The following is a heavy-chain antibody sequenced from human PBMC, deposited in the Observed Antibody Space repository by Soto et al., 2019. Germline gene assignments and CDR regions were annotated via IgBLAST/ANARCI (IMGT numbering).Heavy chain of an antibody. V-gene: IGHV3-23*01. J-gene: IGHJ4*02. Sequence: PGGSLRLSCAAAGCTFSSLALSRVRQAPGKVLEWVSAISGSGGSTYYADSVKGRFTISRDNSKNTLYLQMNSLRAEDTAVYYCAKSSMIVVQDFDYWGQGTLVTVSS. CDR3: AKSSMIVVQDFDY. CDR2: ISGSGGST. D-gene: IGHD3-22*01. CDR1: GCTFSSLA.